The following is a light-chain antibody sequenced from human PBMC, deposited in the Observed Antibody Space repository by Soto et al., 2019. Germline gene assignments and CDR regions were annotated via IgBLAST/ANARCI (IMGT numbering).Light chain of an antibody. Sequence: QSALTQPASVSGSPGQSITISCTGTSSDVGGYNYVSWYQHHPGKAPKLMIYEVSNRPSGVSNRFSGSKSGNTASLTISGLQAEDEADYYCSSYTSSSTPHVVFGGGTKVTVL. V-gene: IGLV2-14*01. CDR3: SSYTSSSTPHVV. J-gene: IGLJ2*01. CDR2: EVS. CDR1: SSDVGGYNY.